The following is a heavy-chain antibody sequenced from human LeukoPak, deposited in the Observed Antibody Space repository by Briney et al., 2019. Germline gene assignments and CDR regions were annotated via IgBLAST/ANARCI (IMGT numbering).Heavy chain of an antibody. CDR1: GGSFSGYY. D-gene: IGHD3-10*01. J-gene: IGHJ3*02. CDR2: INHSGST. V-gene: IGHV4-34*01. Sequence: PSETLSLTCAVYGGSFSGYYWSWIRQPPGKGLEWMGEINHSGSTNYNPSLKSRVTMSVDTSRNQFSLKLWSVTAADTAIYYCARGLVQGVAASDIWGQGTMVTVSS. CDR3: ARGLVQGVAASDI.